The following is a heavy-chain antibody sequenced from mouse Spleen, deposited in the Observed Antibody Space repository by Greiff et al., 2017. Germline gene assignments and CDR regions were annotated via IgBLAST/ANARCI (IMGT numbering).Heavy chain of an antibody. V-gene: IGHV5-9*04. CDR1: GFTFSSYT. CDR2: ISSGGGNT. CDR3: ASSLRSYAMDY. J-gene: IGHJ4*01. Sequence: EVKVVESGGGLVKPGGSLKLSCAASGFTFSSYTMSWVRQTPAKRLEWVATISSGGGNTYYPDSVKGRFTISRDNARNTLYLQMSSLRSEDTAMYYCASSLRSYAMDYWGQGTSVTVSS.